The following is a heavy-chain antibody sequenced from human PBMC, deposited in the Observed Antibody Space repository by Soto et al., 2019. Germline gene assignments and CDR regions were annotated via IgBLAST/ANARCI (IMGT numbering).Heavy chain of an antibody. CDR3: AIKSWSPIYYYGLDV. J-gene: IGHJ6*02. CDR1: GYSFTTYW. D-gene: IGHD3-3*01. Sequence: GESLKISCKGSGYSFTTYWISCVRQMPGKGLEWMGRVDPSDSYTNYSPSFQGHVTISADKSISTAYLQWSSLKASDTAMYYRAIKSWSPIYYYGLDVWGQGTTVT. CDR2: VDPSDSYT. V-gene: IGHV5-10-1*01.